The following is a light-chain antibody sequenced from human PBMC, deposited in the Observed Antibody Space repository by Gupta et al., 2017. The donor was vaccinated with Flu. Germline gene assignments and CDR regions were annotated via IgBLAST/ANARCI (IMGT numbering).Light chain of an antibody. CDR2: GAS. J-gene: IGKJ1*01. CDR1: QSVSSSY. V-gene: IGKV3-20*01. CDR3: QQYGSSPWT. Sequence: EMVLTQSPGTLSLSQGERATLSCRASQSVSSSYLAWYQQKPGKAPRLLIYGASSRATGIPYRFSGSGSGTDFALTISRLEPEDFAVYYCQQYGSSPWTFGQGTKVEIK.